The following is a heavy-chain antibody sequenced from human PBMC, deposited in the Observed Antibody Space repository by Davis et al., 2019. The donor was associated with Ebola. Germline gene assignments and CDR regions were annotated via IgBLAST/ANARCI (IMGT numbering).Heavy chain of an antibody. D-gene: IGHD2-15*01. CDR1: GFTFSSYG. J-gene: IGHJ4*02. CDR2: ISYDGSNK. Sequence: GESLKISCAASGFTFSSYGMHWVRQAPGKGLEWVAVISYDGSNKYYADSVKGRFTISRDNSKNTLYLQMNSMRAEDTAVYYCAKHLAGYCRGGNCYYDYWGQGTLVTVSS. V-gene: IGHV3-30*18. CDR3: AKHLAGYCRGGNCYYDY.